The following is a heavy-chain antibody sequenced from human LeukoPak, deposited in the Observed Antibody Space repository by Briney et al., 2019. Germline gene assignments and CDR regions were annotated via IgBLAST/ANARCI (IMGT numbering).Heavy chain of an antibody. D-gene: IGHD1-1*01. CDR2: IIPILGIA. CDR3: ARDTLADRNDYASDI. J-gene: IGHJ3*02. V-gene: IGHV1-69*04. Sequence: GASVKVSCKASGGTFSSYAISWVRQAPGQGLEWMGRIIPILGIANYAQKFQGRVTITADKSTSTAYMELSSLGSEDTAVYYCARDTLADRNDYASDIWGQGTMVTVSS. CDR1: GGTFSSYA.